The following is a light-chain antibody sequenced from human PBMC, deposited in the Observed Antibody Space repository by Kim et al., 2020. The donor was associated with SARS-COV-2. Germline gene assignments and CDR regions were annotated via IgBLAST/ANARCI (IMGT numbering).Light chain of an antibody. V-gene: IGKV1-12*01. CDR2: AAF. CDR3: QKANSFPRT. Sequence: DIQMTQSPSSVSASVGDTVTISCRASQDIATWLAWYQQTPGKAPKLLIYAAFSLQSGVPSRFSGSRSGTDFTLTISSLQPEDFATYYCQKANSFPRTFGQGTKVDIK. CDR1: QDIATW. J-gene: IGKJ1*01.